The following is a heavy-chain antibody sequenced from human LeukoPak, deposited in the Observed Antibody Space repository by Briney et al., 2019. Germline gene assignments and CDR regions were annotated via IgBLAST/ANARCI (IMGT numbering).Heavy chain of an antibody. CDR3: ARHVYRVAAAGSHYYYGMDV. J-gene: IGHJ6*02. CDR1: GYSFTSYW. CDR2: IYPGDSDT. Sequence: GESLRISCKGSGYSFTSYWIGWVRQMPGKGLGWMGIIYPGDSDTRYSPSFQGQVTISADKSISTAYLQWSSLKASDTAMYYCARHVYRVAAAGSHYYYGMDVWGQGTTVTVSS. V-gene: IGHV5-51*01. D-gene: IGHD6-13*01.